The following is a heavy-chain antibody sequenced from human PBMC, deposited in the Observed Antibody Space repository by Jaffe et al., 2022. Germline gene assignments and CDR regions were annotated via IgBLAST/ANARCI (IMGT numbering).Heavy chain of an antibody. J-gene: IGHJ4*02. CDR2: IYPGDSDT. V-gene: IGHV5-51*01. D-gene: IGHD6-13*01. CDR1: GYSFTSYW. Sequence: EVQLVQSGAEVKKPGESLKISCKGSGYSFTSYWIGWVRQMPGKGLEWMGIIYPGDSDTRYSPSFQGQVTISADKSISTAYLQWSSLKASDTAMYYCVRQKGEAPGYSSSWYESSWSYWGQGTLVTVSS. CDR3: VRQKGEAPGYSSSWYESSWSY.